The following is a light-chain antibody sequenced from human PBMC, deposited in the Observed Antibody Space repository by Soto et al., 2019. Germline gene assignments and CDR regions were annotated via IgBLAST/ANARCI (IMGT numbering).Light chain of an antibody. CDR1: QSVDSAF. CDR2: GAF. J-gene: IGKJ1*01. Sequence: EIVLTQSPGSLSLSLGERATLSCRAIQSVDSAFFAWYQQKPGQPSRLLMYGAFRRATSIPDRFSGSGSGTDFTLTISRMEPEDFAVYYCQQYASSLTFGQGTKVEI. CDR3: QQYASSLT. V-gene: IGKV3-20*01.